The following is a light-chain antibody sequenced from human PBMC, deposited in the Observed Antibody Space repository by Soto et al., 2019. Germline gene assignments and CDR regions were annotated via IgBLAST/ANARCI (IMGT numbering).Light chain of an antibody. V-gene: IGKV3-20*01. J-gene: IGKJ1*01. CDR1: QIVNSKY. CDR2: DAS. CDR3: VQYDEPPSRWT. Sequence: EIVLTQSPGTLSSSPGERGTVSCRASQIVNSKYLAWYQHRPGQAPRLLIYDASKRATGIPDRFSGSASGTDFILTINGLEPEDFAVYYCVQYDEPPSRWTFGQGTKV.